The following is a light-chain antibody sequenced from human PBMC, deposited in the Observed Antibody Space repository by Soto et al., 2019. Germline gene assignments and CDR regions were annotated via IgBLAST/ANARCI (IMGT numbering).Light chain of an antibody. CDR3: QSYDSSLSDL. J-gene: IGLJ2*01. CDR1: SSNIGAGYD. CDR2: GNT. Sequence: QSVLTQPPSVSGAPGQRVTISCTGSSSNIGAGYDVHWYQQFPGTAPKLLIYGNTNRPSGVPDRFSGSKSGTSASLAITGLQAEDEADYYCQSYDSSLSDLFGGGTKVTVL. V-gene: IGLV1-40*01.